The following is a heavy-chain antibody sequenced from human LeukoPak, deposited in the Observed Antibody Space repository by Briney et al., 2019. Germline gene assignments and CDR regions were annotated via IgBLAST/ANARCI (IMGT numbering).Heavy chain of an antibody. CDR2: INIDGRST. V-gene: IGHV3-74*01. J-gene: IGHJ4*02. Sequence: PGGSLRLSCVASGFTFSSYWMHWVRQAPGKGLVWVSRINIDGRSTSYAESAKGRFTMSRDNAKNMLYLQMNNLRAEDTAVYYCAPTTVTTVFDYWGQGTLVTVSS. CDR3: APTTVTTVFDY. CDR1: GFTFSSYW. D-gene: IGHD4-17*01.